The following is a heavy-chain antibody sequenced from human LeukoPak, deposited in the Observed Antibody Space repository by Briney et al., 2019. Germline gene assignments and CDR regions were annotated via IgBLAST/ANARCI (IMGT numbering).Heavy chain of an antibody. D-gene: IGHD2-21*02. Sequence: GGALRLSCGASGFTLSSYWMSWVRQAPGRVVGWVANIKREGSEKYDVDSVKGRFTISRDNANNSLYLQMNSLRAEDTAVYYCARGRLGYCGGDCQSNWFDPWGQGTLVTVSS. CDR2: IKREGSEK. CDR3: ARGRLGYCGGDCQSNWFDP. V-gene: IGHV3-7*01. J-gene: IGHJ5*02. CDR1: GFTLSSYW.